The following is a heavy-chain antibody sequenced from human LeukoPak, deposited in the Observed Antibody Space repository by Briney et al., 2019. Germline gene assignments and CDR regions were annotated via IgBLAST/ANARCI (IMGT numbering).Heavy chain of an antibody. D-gene: IGHD3-10*01. CDR1: GGSFSGHY. CDR3: ARPRYGSGSLDS. J-gene: IGHJ4*02. Sequence: PSETLSLTCAVYGGSFSGHYWTWIRQPPGMGLEWIGEINHSGSTTYNPSLNTRVTIPVDTSKNQISLKLSSVTAADTAVYYCARPRYGSGSLDSWGQGTLVTVSS. V-gene: IGHV4-34*01. CDR2: INHSGST.